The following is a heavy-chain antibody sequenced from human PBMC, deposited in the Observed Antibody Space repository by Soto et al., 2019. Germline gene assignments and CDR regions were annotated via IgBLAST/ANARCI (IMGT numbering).Heavy chain of an antibody. Sequence: SETLSLTCAVYGGSFSGYYWSWIRQPPGKGLEWIGEINHSGSTNYNPSLKSRVTISVDTSKNQFSLKLSSVTAADTAVYYCARSPVAGIRFDDWGQGTLVTVSS. CDR3: ARSPVAGIRFDD. D-gene: IGHD6-19*01. V-gene: IGHV4-34*01. CDR1: GGSFSGYY. J-gene: IGHJ4*02. CDR2: INHSGST.